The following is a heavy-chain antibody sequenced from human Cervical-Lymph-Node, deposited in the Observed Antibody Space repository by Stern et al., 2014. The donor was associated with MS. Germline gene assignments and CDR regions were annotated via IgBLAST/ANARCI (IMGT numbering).Heavy chain of an antibody. V-gene: IGHV1-69*06. J-gene: IGHJ4*02. CDR2: IILIFGTV. D-gene: IGHD1-1*01. CDR3: ARYRGTFYFDN. Sequence: VQLVQSGAGVKRPGSSVRVSCKASGGTFSTYSISWVRQAPGQGLEWMGGIILIFGTVNYAQKFQGRLTMSADKSTSTVYLDLNSLRSEDTAMYYCARYRGTFYFDNWGQGTLVTVSS. CDR1: GGTFSTYS.